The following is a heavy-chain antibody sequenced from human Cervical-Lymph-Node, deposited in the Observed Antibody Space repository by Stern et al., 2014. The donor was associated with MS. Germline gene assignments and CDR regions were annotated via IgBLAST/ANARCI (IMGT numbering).Heavy chain of an antibody. CDR1: GGSISSSSYY. CDR2: IYYSGST. J-gene: IGHJ4*02. V-gene: IGHV4-39*01. CDR3: ARHPAGGSLDY. Sequence: QLQLQESGPGLVKPSETLSLTCTVSGGSISSSSYYWGWIRQPPGKGLAWIGSIYYSGSTYYNPSLKSRVTTSAEHATTQFFMKVSSVTAADTAVYYCARHPAGGSLDYWGQGTLVTVSS. D-gene: IGHD1-26*01.